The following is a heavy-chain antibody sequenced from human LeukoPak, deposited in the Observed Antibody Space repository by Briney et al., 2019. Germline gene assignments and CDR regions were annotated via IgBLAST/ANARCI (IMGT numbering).Heavy chain of an antibody. CDR2: INPSGGST. CDR3: ARVNDYGDEVGAFDI. Sequence: ASVKVSCKASGYTFTSYYMHWVRQAPGQGLEWMGIINPSGGSTSYAQKFQGRVTMTRDMSTSTVYMELSSLRSEDTAVYYCARVNDYGDEVGAFDIWGQGTMVTVSS. V-gene: IGHV1-46*01. CDR1: GYTFTSYY. D-gene: IGHD4-17*01. J-gene: IGHJ3*02.